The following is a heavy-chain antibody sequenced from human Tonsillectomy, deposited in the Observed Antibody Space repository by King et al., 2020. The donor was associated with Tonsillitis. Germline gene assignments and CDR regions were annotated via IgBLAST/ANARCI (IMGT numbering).Heavy chain of an antibody. CDR1: GFTVSSNY. CDR2: IYSFGST. Sequence: VQLVESGGGLIQPGGSLRLSCAASGFTVSSNYMSWVRQAPGKGLEWVSDIYSFGSTYYADYVKGRFTISRDNSKNTLSLQMNSLRAEDTAVYYCAGAPIRKDAFDIWGQGTMVTVSS. CDR3: AGAPIRKDAFDI. D-gene: IGHD1-14*01. J-gene: IGHJ3*02. V-gene: IGHV3-53*01.